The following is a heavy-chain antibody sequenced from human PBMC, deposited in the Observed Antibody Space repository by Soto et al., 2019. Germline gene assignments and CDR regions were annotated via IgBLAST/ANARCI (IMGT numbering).Heavy chain of an antibody. V-gene: IGHV4-34*01. CDR1: GGSFSGYY. J-gene: IGHJ5*02. CDR3: ASVRSWYWFDP. CDR2: INHSGST. D-gene: IGHD6-13*01. Sequence: SETLSLTCAVYGGSFSGYYWSWIRQPPGKGLEWIGEINHSGSTNYNPSLKSRVTISVDTSKNQFSLKLSSVTAADTAVYYCASVRSWYWFDPWGQGTLVTVSS.